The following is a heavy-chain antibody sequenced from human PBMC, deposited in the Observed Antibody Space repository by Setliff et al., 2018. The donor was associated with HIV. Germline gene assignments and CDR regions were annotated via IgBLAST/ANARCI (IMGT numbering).Heavy chain of an antibody. CDR1: GFSISSDYY. CDR3: ASYYGADEPSYYCDF. V-gene: IGHV4-38-2*02. D-gene: IGHD3-22*01. J-gene: IGHJ4*02. Sequence: PSETLSLTCTVSGFSISSDYYGGWIRQPPGKGLERIGSIYHSGSTYYNPSLQSRVTMAVDTSKNQFSLKLSSVTAADTAVYYCASYYGADEPSYYCDFRGQGTQVTVS. CDR2: IYHSGST.